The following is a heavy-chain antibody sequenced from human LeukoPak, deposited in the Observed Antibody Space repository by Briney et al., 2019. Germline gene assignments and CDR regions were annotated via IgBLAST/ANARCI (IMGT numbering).Heavy chain of an antibody. V-gene: IGHV4-30-4*08. CDR1: GFTFSDYY. J-gene: IGHJ4*02. Sequence: LRLSCAASGFTFSDYYMSWIRQPPGKGLEWIGYIYYSGSTYYNPSLKSRVTISVDTYKNQFSLKLSSVTAADTAVYYCARAYSGYDFDYWGQGTLVTVSS. CDR3: ARAYSGYDFDY. CDR2: IYYSGST. D-gene: IGHD5-12*01.